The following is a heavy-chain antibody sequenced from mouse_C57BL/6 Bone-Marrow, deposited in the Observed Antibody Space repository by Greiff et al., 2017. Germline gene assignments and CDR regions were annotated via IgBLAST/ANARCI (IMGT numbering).Heavy chain of an antibody. V-gene: IGHV5-6*01. J-gene: IGHJ3*01. Sequence: EVQLVESGGDLVKPGGSLKLSCAASGFTFSSYGMSWVRQTPDKRLEWVATISSGGSYTYSPDSVKGRFTISRDNAKNTLYLQMSSLKSEDTAMYYCARDYGVAYWGQGTLVTVSA. CDR1: GFTFSSYG. D-gene: IGHD2-4*01. CDR2: ISSGGSYT. CDR3: ARDYGVAY.